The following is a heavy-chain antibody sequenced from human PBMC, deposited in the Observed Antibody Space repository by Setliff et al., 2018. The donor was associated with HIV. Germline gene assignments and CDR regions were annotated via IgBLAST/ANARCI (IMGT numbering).Heavy chain of an antibody. CDR2: MNPNSGNT. V-gene: IGHV1-8*02. Sequence: ASVKVSCKASGYTFTSYDINWVRQATGQGLEWMGWMNPNSGNTGYAQKFQGRVTMTRNTSISTAYMELSSLRSEDTAVYHCARGQSPTARGDWFDPWGQGTLVTVSS. J-gene: IGHJ5*02. CDR1: GYTFTSYD. D-gene: IGHD3-10*01. CDR3: ARGQSPTARGDWFDP.